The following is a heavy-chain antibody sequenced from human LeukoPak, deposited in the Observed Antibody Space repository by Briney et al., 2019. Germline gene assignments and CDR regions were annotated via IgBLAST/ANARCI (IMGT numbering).Heavy chain of an antibody. CDR3: ARGYYYDSSGYWLDY. Sequence: GGSLRLSCAASGFTFSSCWMSWVRQAPGKGPEWVANIKHDGSGKYYVDSVKGRVTISRDNAKNSLYLQMNSLRAEDTAVYYCARGYYYDSSGYWLDYWGQGTLVTVSS. J-gene: IGHJ4*02. D-gene: IGHD3-22*01. V-gene: IGHV3-7*01. CDR1: GFTFSSCW. CDR2: IKHDGSGK.